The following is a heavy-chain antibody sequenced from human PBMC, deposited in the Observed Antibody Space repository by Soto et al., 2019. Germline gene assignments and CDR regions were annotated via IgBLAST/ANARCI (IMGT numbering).Heavy chain of an antibody. CDR1: GYTFTSYG. D-gene: IGHD2-15*01. CDR3: ARDLGYCSGGSCSPCPY. CDR2: ISAYNGNT. J-gene: IGHJ4*02. V-gene: IGHV1-18*04. Sequence: ASVKVSCKASGYTFTSYGISWVRQAPGQGLEWMGWISAYNGNTNYAQKLQGRVTMTTDTSTSTAYMELRSLRFDDTAVYYCARDLGYCSGGSCSPCPYWGQGTLVTVSS.